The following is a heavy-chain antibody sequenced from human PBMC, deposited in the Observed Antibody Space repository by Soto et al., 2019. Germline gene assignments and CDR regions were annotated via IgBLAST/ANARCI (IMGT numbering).Heavy chain of an antibody. J-gene: IGHJ6*02. CDR2: ISGSGVDT. CDR3: AKGFYVMVV. V-gene: IGHV3-23*01. Sequence: EVQLLESGGGLVQPGGSLRLSCAASGFTFNNSAMTWVRQAPGKGLEWVSAISGSGVDTYYADSVKGRFTISRDTSKNTLYLRMNSLRAEDTAAYYCAKGFYVMVVWGQGTTVTVSS. CDR1: GFTFNNSA.